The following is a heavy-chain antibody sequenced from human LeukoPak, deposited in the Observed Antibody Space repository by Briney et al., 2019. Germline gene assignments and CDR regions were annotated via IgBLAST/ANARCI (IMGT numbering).Heavy chain of an antibody. CDR2: IKQDGSEK. CDR1: GFTFISYW. J-gene: IGHJ5*02. D-gene: IGHD1-7*01. Sequence: PGGSLRLSCAASGFTFISYWMSWVRQAPGKGLEWVANIKQDGSEKYYVDSVKGRFTISRDNAKNSLYLQMNSLRAEDTAVYYCSSGNYADWFDPWGQGTLVTVSS. V-gene: IGHV3-7*01. CDR3: SSGNYADWFDP.